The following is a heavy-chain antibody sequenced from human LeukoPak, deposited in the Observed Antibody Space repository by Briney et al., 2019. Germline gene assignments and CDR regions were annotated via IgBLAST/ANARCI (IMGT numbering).Heavy chain of an antibody. CDR1: GYTFSSYA. V-gene: IGHV7-4-1*02. J-gene: IGHJ6*03. D-gene: IGHD6-25*01. Sequence: ASVKVSCKASGYTFSSYAMNWVRQAPGQGLEWMGWINTNTGNPTYAQGFTGRFVFSLDTSVSTAYLQISSLKAEDTAVYYCARLSPQRGGNYYMDVWGKGTTVTVSS. CDR2: INTNTGNP. CDR3: ARLSPQRGGNYYMDV.